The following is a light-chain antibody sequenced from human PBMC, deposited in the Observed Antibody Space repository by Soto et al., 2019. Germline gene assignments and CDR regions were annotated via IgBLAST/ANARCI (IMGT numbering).Light chain of an antibody. CDR2: GAS. Sequence: EIVLTQSPGTLSLTPGERATLSCRASQSVSSTFLAWYQQKPGQAPKVLIYGASTRATGITDRFSGSGSGTDVTRTSSRLEPEDVAMYYCQQDEGSRTFGQGTKVEMK. V-gene: IGKV3-20*01. CDR1: QSVSSTF. J-gene: IGKJ1*01. CDR3: QQDEGSRT.